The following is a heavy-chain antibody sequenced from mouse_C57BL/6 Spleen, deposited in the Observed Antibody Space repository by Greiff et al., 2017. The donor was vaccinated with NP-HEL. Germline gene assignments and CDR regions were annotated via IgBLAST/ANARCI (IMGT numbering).Heavy chain of an antibody. V-gene: IGHV7-3*01. J-gene: IGHJ1*03. CDR1: GFTFTDYY. CDR3: ARYYGSTWYFDV. Sequence: EVQRVESGGGLVQPGGSLSLSCAASGFTFTDYYMSWVRQPPGKALEWLGFIRNKANGYTTEYSASVKGRFTISRDNSQSILYLQMNALRAEDSATYYCARYYGSTWYFDVWGTGTTVTVSS. D-gene: IGHD1-1*01. CDR2: IRNKANGYTT.